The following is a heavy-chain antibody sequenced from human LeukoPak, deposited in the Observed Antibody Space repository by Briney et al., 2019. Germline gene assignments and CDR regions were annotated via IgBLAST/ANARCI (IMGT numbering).Heavy chain of an antibody. D-gene: IGHD3-22*01. J-gene: IGHJ5*02. V-gene: IGHV4-39*01. Sequence: PSETLSLTCSVSGGSISSSSDYWGWVRQPPGKGLEWIGSIYHSETTYYNPSLKSRVIISVDTSKNQFSLKLNSVTAADTAVYYCGRPNPDSSGYYGSFDPWGQGILVTVSS. CDR1: GGSISSSSDY. CDR2: IYHSETT. CDR3: GRPNPDSSGYYGSFDP.